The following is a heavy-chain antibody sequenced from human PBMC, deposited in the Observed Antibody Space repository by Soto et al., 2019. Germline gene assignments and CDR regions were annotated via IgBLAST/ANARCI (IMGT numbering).Heavy chain of an antibody. J-gene: IGHJ4*02. CDR3: AKPTTYYDILTGYHEDY. Sequence: AGGSLRLSCAASGFTFSSYAMSWVRQAPGKGLEWVSAISGSGGSTYYADSVKGRFTISRDNSKNTLYLQMNSLRAEDTAVYYCAKPTTYYDILTGYHEDYWGQGTLVTVSS. V-gene: IGHV3-23*01. CDR1: GFTFSSYA. CDR2: ISGSGGST. D-gene: IGHD3-9*01.